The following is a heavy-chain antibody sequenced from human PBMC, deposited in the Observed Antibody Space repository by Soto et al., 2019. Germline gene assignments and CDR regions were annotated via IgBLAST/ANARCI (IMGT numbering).Heavy chain of an antibody. CDR2: IFSSGTT. J-gene: IGHJ6*03. Sequence: QVQLQESGPGLVKPSETLSLTCTVSGDSISSYYWNWIRQSPGKGLEWIAYIFSSGTTNYNPSLKSRVTISVDTSKNQFSLKLSSVTAADTAVYFCAREVLIPYDYSDYVDYYYYMDVWGKGTTVTVSS. CDR3: AREVLIPYDYSDYVDYYYYMDV. V-gene: IGHV4-59*01. D-gene: IGHD4-17*01. CDR1: GDSISSYY.